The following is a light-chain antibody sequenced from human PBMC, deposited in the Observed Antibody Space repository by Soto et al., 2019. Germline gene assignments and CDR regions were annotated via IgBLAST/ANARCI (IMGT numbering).Light chain of an antibody. V-gene: IGLV1-44*01. Sequence: QTVVTQPPSASGTPGQRVTISCSGSSSNIGRNTVNWYQQFPGTAPKLLIYSNNQRPSGVPDRFSGSKSGTSASLAISGLQSEDEADYYCAAWDDSLNGPMFGGGTQLTVL. CDR3: AAWDDSLNGPM. J-gene: IGLJ7*01. CDR2: SNN. CDR1: SSNIGRNT.